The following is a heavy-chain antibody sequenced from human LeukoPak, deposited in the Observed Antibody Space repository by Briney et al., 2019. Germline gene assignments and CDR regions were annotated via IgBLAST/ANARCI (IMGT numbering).Heavy chain of an antibody. D-gene: IGHD6-19*01. CDR1: GFTFSSYA. J-gene: IGHJ4*02. V-gene: IGHV3-30-3*01. CDR2: ISYDGSNK. CDR3: ARPYSSGWYGDFDY. Sequence: GGSLRLSCAASGFTFSSYAMHWVRQAPGKGLKWVAVISYDGSNKYYADSVKGRFSISRDNSKNTLYLQMNNLRAEDTAVYYCARPYSSGWYGDFDYWGQGTLVTVSS.